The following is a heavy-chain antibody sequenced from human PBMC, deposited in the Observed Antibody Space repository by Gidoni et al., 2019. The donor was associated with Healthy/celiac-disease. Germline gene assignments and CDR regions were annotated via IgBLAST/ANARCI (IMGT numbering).Heavy chain of an antibody. V-gene: IGHV4-34*01. J-gene: IGHJ4*02. Sequence: QVQLQQWGAGLLKPSETLSLTCAVYGGSFSGYYWSWIRQPPGKGLEWIGEINHSGSTNYNPSLKSGVTISVDTSKNQFSLKLSSVTAADTAVYYCARAQRGRYCSSTSCYPAIQTFDYWGQGTLVTVSS. CDR3: ARAQRGRYCSSTSCYPAIQTFDY. CDR1: GGSFSGYY. CDR2: INHSGST. D-gene: IGHD2-2*01.